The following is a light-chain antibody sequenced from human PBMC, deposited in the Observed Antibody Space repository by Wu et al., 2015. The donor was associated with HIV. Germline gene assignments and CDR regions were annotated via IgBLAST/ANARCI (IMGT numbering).Light chain of an antibody. Sequence: DIQMTQSPSSLSASVGDRVTITCRASQGISNFLAWYQQKPGKPPKVLIYAASTLQSTGSHLRFSGSGSGTDFTLTISSLQPEDVATYYCQKYNTAPWTFGQGTKVEMK. CDR2: AAS. CDR1: QGISNF. V-gene: IGKV1-27*01. J-gene: IGKJ1*01. CDR3: QKYNTAPWT.